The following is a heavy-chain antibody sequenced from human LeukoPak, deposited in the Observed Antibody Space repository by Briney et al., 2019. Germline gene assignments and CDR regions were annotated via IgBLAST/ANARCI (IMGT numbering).Heavy chain of an antibody. V-gene: IGHV1-18*01. Sequence: ASVKVSCKASVYTFTSYGISWVRQAPGQGLEWMGWISAYNGNTNCAQKLQGRVTMTTDTSTSTAYMELRSLRSDDTAVYYCATGVTYYYGSGSALFDCWGQGTLVTVSS. D-gene: IGHD3-10*01. CDR1: VYTFTSYG. J-gene: IGHJ4*02. CDR3: ATGVTYYYGSGSALFDC. CDR2: ISAYNGNT.